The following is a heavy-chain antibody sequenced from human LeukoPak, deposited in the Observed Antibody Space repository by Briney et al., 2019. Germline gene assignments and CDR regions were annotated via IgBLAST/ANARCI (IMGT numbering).Heavy chain of an antibody. CDR3: ARDPRYATTSNAFDI. CDR1: GGSISIFY. V-gene: IGHV4-4*07. D-gene: IGHD2-2*01. CDR2: IYTSGST. Sequence: SETLSLTCSVSGGSISIFYWSWIRQPAGKGLEWIGRIYTSGSTDYNPSLKSRVTLSVDTSKNQFSLKLSSVTAADTAVYYCARDPRYATTSNAFDIWGQGTMVTVSS. J-gene: IGHJ3*02.